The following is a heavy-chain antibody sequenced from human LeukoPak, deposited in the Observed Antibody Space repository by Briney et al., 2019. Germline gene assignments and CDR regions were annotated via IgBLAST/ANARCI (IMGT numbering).Heavy chain of an antibody. J-gene: IGHJ4*02. CDR2: IYHTGNT. CDR3: ARGGRIGLEDY. CDR1: GGSISSYY. Sequence: SETLSLTCTVSGGSISSYYWSWIRQPPGKGLEWIGEIYHTGNTNYNPSLKSRLTISVDKSKNQFSLKLSSVTAADTAVYYCARGGRIGLEDYWGQGTLVTVSS. D-gene: IGHD1-1*01. V-gene: IGHV4-59*12.